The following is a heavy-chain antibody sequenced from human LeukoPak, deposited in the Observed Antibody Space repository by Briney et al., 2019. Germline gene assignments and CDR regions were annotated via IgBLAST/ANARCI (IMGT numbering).Heavy chain of an antibody. CDR2: ISSSSSYI. Sequence: GGSLRLSCAASGFTFSDYYMSWIRQAPGKGLEWVSYISSSSSYINYADSVKGRFTISRDNAKNSLYLQMNSLRGEDTAVYYCARARYGSGGYFFDFWGQGTLVTVSS. V-gene: IGHV3-11*03. D-gene: IGHD3-10*01. CDR1: GFTFSDYY. CDR3: ARARYGSGGYFFDF. J-gene: IGHJ4*02.